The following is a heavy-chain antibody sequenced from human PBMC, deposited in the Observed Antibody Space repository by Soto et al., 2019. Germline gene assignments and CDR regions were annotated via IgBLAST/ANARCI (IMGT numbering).Heavy chain of an antibody. CDR2: IYYSGST. Sequence: SETLSLTCTVSGGSLSSGAYYWSWIRQHPGKGLEWIGYIYYSGSTYYNPSLKSRVTISVDTSKNQFSLKLNSVSAADTAMYYCARAPYYYDSSGYQTSLFDFWGQGTLVTVSS. J-gene: IGHJ4*02. CDR3: ARAPYYYDSSGYQTSLFDF. D-gene: IGHD3-22*01. V-gene: IGHV4-31*03. CDR1: GGSLSSGAYY.